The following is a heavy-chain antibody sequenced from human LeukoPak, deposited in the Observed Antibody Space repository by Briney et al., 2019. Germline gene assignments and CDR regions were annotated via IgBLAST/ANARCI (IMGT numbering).Heavy chain of an antibody. CDR1: GYTFTSYY. Sequence: ASVKVSCKASGYTFTSYYMHWVRQAPGQGLEWMGIINPSGGSTSYTQKFQGRVTMTRDTSTSTVYMELSSLRSEDTAVYYCARDTSAMGYPDYWGQGTLVTVSS. CDR3: ARDTSAMGYPDY. V-gene: IGHV1-46*01. J-gene: IGHJ4*02. CDR2: INPSGGST. D-gene: IGHD5-18*01.